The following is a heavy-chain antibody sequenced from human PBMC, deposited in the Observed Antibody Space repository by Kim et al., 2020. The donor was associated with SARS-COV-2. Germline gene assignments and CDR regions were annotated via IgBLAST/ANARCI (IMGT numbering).Heavy chain of an antibody. CDR3: AKARHSSGWYGYWYFDL. D-gene: IGHD6-19*01. Sequence: GKGRFTISRDNSKNTLYLQMNSLRAEDTAVYYCAKARHSSGWYGYWYFDLWGRGTLVTVSS. V-gene: IGHV3-33*06. J-gene: IGHJ2*01.